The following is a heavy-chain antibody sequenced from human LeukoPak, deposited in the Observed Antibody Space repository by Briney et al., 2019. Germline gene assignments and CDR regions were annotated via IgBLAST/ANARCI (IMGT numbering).Heavy chain of an antibody. V-gene: IGHV3-23*01. D-gene: IGHD2-2*01. Sequence: GALRLSCAASGFPLRSYSLSWVRQAPGKGLEWVSAISGSAGYTYYADSVKGRFTISRDDSQNTLYLQVNSLSAEDTAVYYCAKAETSGGANCYALDYWGQGTLVTVSS. CDR2: ISGSAGYT. CDR1: GFPLRSYS. CDR3: AKAETSGGANCYALDY. J-gene: IGHJ4*02.